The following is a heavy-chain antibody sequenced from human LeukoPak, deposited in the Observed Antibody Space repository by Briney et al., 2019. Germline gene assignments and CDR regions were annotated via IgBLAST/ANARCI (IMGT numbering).Heavy chain of an antibody. Sequence: PGGSLRLSCSASGFTFSNFVMHWVRQAPGKGLEYVAIINDNGYNTDYAGSVKGRFTVARDNSKNTLYLQMNSLRPEDTAMYYCARDGASRGAPDDYWGQGTLDTVSS. D-gene: IGHD2-15*01. V-gene: IGHV3-64*04. CDR3: ARDGASRGAPDDY. CDR1: GFTFSNFV. J-gene: IGHJ4*02. CDR2: INDNGYNT.